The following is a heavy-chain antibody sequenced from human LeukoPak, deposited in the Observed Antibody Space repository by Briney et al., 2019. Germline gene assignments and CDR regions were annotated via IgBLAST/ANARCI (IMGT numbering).Heavy chain of an antibody. J-gene: IGHJ4*02. D-gene: IGHD3-9*01. CDR1: GFTFSNYA. CDR2: ITGSGGAT. V-gene: IGHV3-23*01. CDR3: AKWGDYDVLTGYYDSDY. Sequence: GASLRLSCAASGFTFSNYAMSWVRQAPGKGLEWVSAITGSGGATYYADSVKGRFTISRDNSKNTLYLHINSLRAEDTAVYYCAKWGDYDVLTGYYDSDYWGQGTLVTVSS.